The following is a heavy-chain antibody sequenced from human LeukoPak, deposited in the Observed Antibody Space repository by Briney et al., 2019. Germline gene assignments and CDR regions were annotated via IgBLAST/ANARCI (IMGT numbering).Heavy chain of an antibody. CDR1: RLTPSNDW. J-gene: IGHJ4*02. V-gene: IGHV3-7*01. Sequence: CLRLSRAPSRLTPSNDWMGTVRQAPGKGLESLANKKEYGSEIYYVYSVTGRFTISTDTAKASLYLQINSLRAEDTAVYYCARDRGHSSYDLYDYWGQGTLVTVSS. CDR3: ARDRGHSSYDLYDY. CDR2: KKEYGSEI. D-gene: IGHD5-12*01.